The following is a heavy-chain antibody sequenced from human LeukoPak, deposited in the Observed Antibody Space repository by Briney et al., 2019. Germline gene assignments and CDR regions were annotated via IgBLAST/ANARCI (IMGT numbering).Heavy chain of an antibody. Sequence: GGSLRLSCAASGFTFSSYGMHWVRQAPGKGLEWVAFIRYDGSNKYYADSVKGRFTISRDNSKNTLYLQMNSLRAEDTAVYYCAKDLLRSRGSPDAFDIWGQGTMVTVSS. CDR3: AKDLLRSRGSPDAFDI. V-gene: IGHV3-30*02. CDR2: IRYDGSNK. J-gene: IGHJ3*02. D-gene: IGHD3-10*01. CDR1: GFTFSSYG.